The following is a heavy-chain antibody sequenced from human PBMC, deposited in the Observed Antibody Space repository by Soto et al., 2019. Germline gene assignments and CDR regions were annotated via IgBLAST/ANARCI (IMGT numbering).Heavy chain of an antibody. CDR1: GGSISSGGYY. CDR3: ARDQDFYDSSGHDAFEI. CDR2: IYYSGST. V-gene: IGHV4-31*03. J-gene: IGHJ3*02. D-gene: IGHD3-22*01. Sequence: LSLTCTVSGGSISSGGYYWSWIRQHPGKGLEWIGYIYYSGSTHYNPSLKSRVTISVDTSKNQFPLRLSSVTAADTAVYYCARDQDFYDSSGHDAFEIWGQGTMVTVSS.